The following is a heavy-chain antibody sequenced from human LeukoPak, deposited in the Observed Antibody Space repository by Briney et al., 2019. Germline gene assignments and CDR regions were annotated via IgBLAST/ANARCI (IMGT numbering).Heavy chain of an antibody. CDR1: GFTFSSYG. V-gene: IGHV3-33*01. D-gene: IGHD6-19*01. J-gene: IGHJ3*02. CDR3: ARTQWLDDDAFDI. CDR2: IWYDGSNK. Sequence: QAGGSLRLSCAASGFTFSSYGMHWFRQAPGKGLEWVAVIWYDGSNKYYADSVKGRFTISRDNAKNSLYLQMNSLRAEDTAVYYCARTQWLDDDAFDIWGQGTMVTVSS.